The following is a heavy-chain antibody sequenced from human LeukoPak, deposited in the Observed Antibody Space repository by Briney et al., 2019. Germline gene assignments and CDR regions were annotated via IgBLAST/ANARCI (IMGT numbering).Heavy chain of an antibody. CDR1: GGTFSSYA. CDR3: AVLVRGVIIDC. CDR2: IIPIFGTA. V-gene: IGHV1-69*05. J-gene: IGHJ4*02. Sequence: ASVKVSCKASGGTFSSYAISWVRQAPRQGLEWMGRIIPIFGTANYAQKFQGRVTITTDESTSTAYMELSSLRSEDTAVYYCAVLVRGVIIDCWGQGTLVTVSS. D-gene: IGHD3-10*01.